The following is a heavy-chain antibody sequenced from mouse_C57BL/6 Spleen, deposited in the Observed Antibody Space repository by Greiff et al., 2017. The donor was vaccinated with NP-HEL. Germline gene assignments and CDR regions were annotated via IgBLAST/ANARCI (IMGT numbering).Heavy chain of an antibody. D-gene: IGHD2-5*01. J-gene: IGHJ2*01. CDR3: AIGDSKGGYFDY. CDR2: IYPRSGNT. V-gene: IGHV1-81*01. CDR1: GYTFTSSG. Sequence: QVQLQQSGAELARPGASVKLSCKASGYTFTSSGISWVKQRPGQGLEWIGEIYPRSGNTYYNEKFKGKATLTADKSSSTACMELRSLTSEDSEVYVCAIGDSKGGYFDYWGQGTTLTVSS.